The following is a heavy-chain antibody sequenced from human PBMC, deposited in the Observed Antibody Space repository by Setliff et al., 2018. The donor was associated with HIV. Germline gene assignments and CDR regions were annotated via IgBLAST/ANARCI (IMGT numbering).Heavy chain of an antibody. Sequence: SVKVSCKASGGTFSSYAISWVRQAPGQGLEWMGGIIPIFGTADYAQKFQGRVTITADESSTTAYMDLSSLRSDDTAVYYCARVADIVARLDYWGQGTLVTVSS. CDR1: GGTFSSYA. D-gene: IGHD5-12*01. V-gene: IGHV1-69*13. CDR3: ARVADIVARLDY. CDR2: IIPIFGTA. J-gene: IGHJ4*02.